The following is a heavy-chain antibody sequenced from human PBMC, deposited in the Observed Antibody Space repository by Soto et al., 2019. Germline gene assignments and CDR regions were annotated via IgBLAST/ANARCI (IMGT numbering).Heavy chain of an antibody. V-gene: IGHV4-30-2*01. CDR2: IYHSGST. D-gene: IGHD3-3*01. CDR1: GGSISSGGYS. Sequence: SETLSLTCAVSGGSISSGGYSRSWIRQPPGKGLEWIGYIYHSGSTYYNPSLKSRVTISVDTSKNQFSLKLSSVTAADTAVYYCARSRVWSGYPYYYYGMDVWGQGTTVTVSS. CDR3: ARSRVWSGYPYYYYGMDV. J-gene: IGHJ6*02.